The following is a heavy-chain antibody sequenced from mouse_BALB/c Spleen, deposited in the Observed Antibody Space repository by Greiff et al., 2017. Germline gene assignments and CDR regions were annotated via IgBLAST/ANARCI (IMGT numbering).Heavy chain of an antibody. V-gene: IGHV5-17*02. CDR1: GFTFSSFG. J-gene: IGHJ4*01. CDR2: ISSGSSTI. CDR3: ARDTPYYAMDY. D-gene: IGHD5-1-1*01. Sequence: EVQLVESGGGLVQPGGSRKLSCAASGFTFSSFGMHWVRQAPEKGLEWVAYISSGSSTIYYADTVKGRFTISRDNPKNTLFLQMTSLRSEDTAMYYCARDTPYYAMDYWGQGTSVTVSS.